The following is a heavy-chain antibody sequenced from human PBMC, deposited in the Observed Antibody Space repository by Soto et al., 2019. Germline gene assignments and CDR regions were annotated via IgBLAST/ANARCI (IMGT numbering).Heavy chain of an antibody. V-gene: IGHV1-18*01. CDR2: ISAYNGNT. Sequence: ASVKVSCKASGYTFTSYGISWVRQAPGQGLEWMGWISAYNGNTNYAQKLQGRVTMTTDTSTSTAYMELRSLRSDDTAVYYCARGHEVRGVTISLVFDPWGQGTLVTVSA. CDR1: GYTFTSYG. D-gene: IGHD3-10*01. J-gene: IGHJ5*02. CDR3: ARGHEVRGVTISLVFDP.